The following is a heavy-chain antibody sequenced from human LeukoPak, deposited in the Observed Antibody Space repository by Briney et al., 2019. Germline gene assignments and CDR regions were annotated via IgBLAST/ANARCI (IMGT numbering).Heavy chain of an antibody. V-gene: IGHV1-69*05. D-gene: IGHD3-22*01. Sequence: GASVKVSCKASGGTFSSYAISWVRQAPGQGLEWMGGIIPIFGTANYAQKFQGRVTITTDESTSTAYMELSSLRSEDTAVYYCARDPFSRPYYDSSGYGGQWGQGTLVTVSS. CDR2: IIPIFGTA. J-gene: IGHJ4*02. CDR1: GGTFSSYA. CDR3: ARDPFSRPYYDSSGYGGQ.